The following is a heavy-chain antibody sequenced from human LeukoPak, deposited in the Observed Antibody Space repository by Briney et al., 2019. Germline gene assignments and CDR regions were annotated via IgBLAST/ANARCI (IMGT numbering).Heavy chain of an antibody. J-gene: IGHJ4*02. CDR2: INHSGRN. CDR1: GGSFSGYY. D-gene: IGHD6-19*01. CDR3: ARPVSRSSGWYYNL. V-gene: IGHV4-34*01. Sequence: PSETLSLTCAVYGGSFSGYYWRWLRQPPGQGLKWIGEINHSGRNNYNPSLKSQATISEDTSKNPFSLMLSLLSTAAAAAYYCARPVSRSSGWYYNLGGQETLVTVST.